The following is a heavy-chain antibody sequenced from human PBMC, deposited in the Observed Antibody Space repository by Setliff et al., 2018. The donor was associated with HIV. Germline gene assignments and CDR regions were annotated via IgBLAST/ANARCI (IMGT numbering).Heavy chain of an antibody. V-gene: IGHV1-69*13. CDR1: GYTFTTYG. J-gene: IGHJ4*02. D-gene: IGHD5-12*01. Sequence: SVKVSCKPSGYTFTTYGLSWVRQAPGQGLEWMGGIIPIARAPNYAQKFQDRVTITADESTTTVYMEVRSLKSEDTALYYCARGPLYGYDRGYFDYWGQGTLVTVSS. CDR2: IIPIARAP. CDR3: ARGPLYGYDRGYFDY.